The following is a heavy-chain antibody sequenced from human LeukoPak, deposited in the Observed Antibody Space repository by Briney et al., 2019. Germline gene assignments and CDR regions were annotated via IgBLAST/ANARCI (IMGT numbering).Heavy chain of an antibody. CDR3: ARTIQLWYYFDY. D-gene: IGHD5-18*01. J-gene: IGHJ4*02. CDR2: ISAYNGNT. Sequence: ASVKVSCTASGYTFTSYGIGWVRQAPGQGLEWMGWISAYNGNTNYAQKLQGRVTMTTDTSTSTAYMELRSLRSDDTAVYYCARTIQLWYYFDYWGRGTLVTVSS. CDR1: GYTFTSYG. V-gene: IGHV1-18*01.